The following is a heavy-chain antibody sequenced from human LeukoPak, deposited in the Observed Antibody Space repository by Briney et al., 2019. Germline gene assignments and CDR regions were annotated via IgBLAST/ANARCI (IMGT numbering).Heavy chain of an antibody. CDR1: GGSISSSSHY. Sequence: SETLSLTCTVSGGSISSSSHYRGWIHQPPGKGLEWIGSIYYSGSTYYNPSLKSRVTISVDTSKNQFSLKLSSVTAADTAVYYCARGQIVVVPAATVYDYWGQGTLVTVSS. V-gene: IGHV4-39*01. CDR3: ARGQIVVVPAATVYDY. CDR2: IYYSGST. J-gene: IGHJ4*02. D-gene: IGHD2-2*01.